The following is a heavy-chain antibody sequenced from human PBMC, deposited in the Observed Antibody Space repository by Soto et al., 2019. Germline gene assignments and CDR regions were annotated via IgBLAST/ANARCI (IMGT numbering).Heavy chain of an antibody. Sequence: GGSLRLSCAASGFTFSSYGMHWVRQAPGKGLEWVAVISYDGSNKYYADSVKGRFTISRDNSKNTLYLQMNSLRAEDTAVYYCAKDLGVWFGELLYPGIDYWGQGTLVTVSS. V-gene: IGHV3-30*18. CDR3: AKDLGVWFGELLYPGIDY. J-gene: IGHJ4*02. CDR1: GFTFSSYG. CDR2: ISYDGSNK. D-gene: IGHD3-10*01.